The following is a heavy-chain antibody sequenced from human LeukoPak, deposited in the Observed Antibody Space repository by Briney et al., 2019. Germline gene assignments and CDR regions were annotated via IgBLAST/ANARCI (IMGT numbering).Heavy chain of an antibody. D-gene: IGHD3-10*01. CDR3: ARGRARDGSFPWLDS. J-gene: IGHJ5*01. CDR2: IFYSGST. Sequence: PSETLSLTCSVSGDSIGSYYWTWIRQSAGKGLEWIGYIFYSGSTNYSPSLKSRVTISVDTSNNQFSLQLRSVTAADTAIYYCARGRARDGSFPWLDSWGQGTLVTVYS. CDR1: GDSIGSYY. V-gene: IGHV4-59*01.